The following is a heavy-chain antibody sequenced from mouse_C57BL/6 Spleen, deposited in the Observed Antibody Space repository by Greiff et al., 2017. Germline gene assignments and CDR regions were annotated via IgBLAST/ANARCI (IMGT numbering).Heavy chain of an antibody. CDR1: GSTFSDYY. Sequence: EVMLVESEGGLVQPGSSMKPSCTAPGSTFSDYYMARVRQVPEKGLEWVANITYDGSSTYYLESLKSRFISSRDNAKNILYLQMSSVKAEDSATYYGARDYYGSSWYFDVWGTGTTVTVSS. CDR2: ITYDGSST. J-gene: IGHJ1*03. V-gene: IGHV5-16*01. D-gene: IGHD1-1*01. CDR3: ARDYYGSSWYFDV.